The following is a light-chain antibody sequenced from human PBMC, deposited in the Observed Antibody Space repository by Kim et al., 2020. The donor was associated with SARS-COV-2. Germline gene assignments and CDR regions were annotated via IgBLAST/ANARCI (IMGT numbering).Light chain of an antibody. J-gene: IGKJ1*01. CDR2: DAS. Sequence: STLSASVGDRVTITCRASQGISRWLAWHQQKPGKAPKILIYDASSLECGVPSRFSGSGSGTEFTLTISGLQPDDFATYYCQHYGTFGQGTKVDIK. V-gene: IGKV1-5*01. CDR1: QGISRW. CDR3: QHYGT.